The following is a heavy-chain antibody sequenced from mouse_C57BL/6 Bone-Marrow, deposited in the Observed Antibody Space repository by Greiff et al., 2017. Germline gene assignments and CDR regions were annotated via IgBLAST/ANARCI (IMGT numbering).Heavy chain of an antibody. Sequence: EVHLVESGGGLVQPKGSLKLSCAASGFSFNTYAMNWVRQAPGKGLEWVARIRSKSNNYATYYADSVKDRFTISRDDSESMLYLQMNNLKTEDTAMYYCVREGCFPFAYWGQGTLVTVSA. V-gene: IGHV10-1*01. CDR2: IRSKSNNYAT. J-gene: IGHJ3*01. CDR3: VREGCFPFAY. CDR1: GFSFNTYA.